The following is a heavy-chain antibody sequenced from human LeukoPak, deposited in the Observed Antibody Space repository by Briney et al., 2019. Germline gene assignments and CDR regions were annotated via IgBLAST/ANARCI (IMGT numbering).Heavy chain of an antibody. CDR2: IKSDNYTR. CDR1: GFTFSSYT. V-gene: IGHV3-48*01. Sequence: GGSLRLSCAASGFTFSSYTMNWVRQTSGKGLEWLSYIKSDNYTRSYADSVKGRFIISRDNAQNSLYLQMNSLRAEDTAVYYCTRDNDWAFDYWGRGTLVTVSS. D-gene: IGHD1-1*01. J-gene: IGHJ4*02. CDR3: TRDNDWAFDY.